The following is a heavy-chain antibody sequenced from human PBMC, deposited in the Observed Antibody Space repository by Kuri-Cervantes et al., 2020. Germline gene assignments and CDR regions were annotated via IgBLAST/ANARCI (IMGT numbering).Heavy chain of an antibody. CDR2: INHSGST. J-gene: IGHJ4*02. V-gene: IGHV4-34*01. CDR3: ARRPTGSSADF. D-gene: IGHD6-6*01. Sequence: GSLRLSCAVSGGSFSGYYWSWIRQPPGKGLEWIGEINHSGSTNYNPSLKSRVTISVDTSKNQFSLKLRSVTAADTAVYYCARRPTGSSADFWGQGTLVTVSS. CDR1: GGSFSGYY.